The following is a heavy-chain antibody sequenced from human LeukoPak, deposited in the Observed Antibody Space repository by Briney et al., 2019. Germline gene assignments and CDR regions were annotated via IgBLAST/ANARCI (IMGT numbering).Heavy chain of an antibody. D-gene: IGHD3-10*01. J-gene: IGHJ2*01. CDR3: ARVVSYYGSSYRLLDL. CDR2: IWFDGSNK. Sequence: QPGRSLRLSCEASGFSFSTYGMHWVRQAPGKGLEWVALIWFDGSNKHYADSVKGRFTISRDNSKNTMYLQMDSLRAEDTAVYYCARVVSYYGSSYRLLDLWGRGTLVTVSS. CDR1: GFSFSTYG. V-gene: IGHV3-33*01.